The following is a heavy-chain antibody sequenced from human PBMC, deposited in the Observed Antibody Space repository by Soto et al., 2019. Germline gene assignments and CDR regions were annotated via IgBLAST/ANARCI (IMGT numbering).Heavy chain of an antibody. CDR1: GFTFDDYG. D-gene: IGHD1-26*01. V-gene: IGHV3-20*01. J-gene: IGHJ2*01. Sequence: EVQLVESGGGVVRPGGSLRLSCAASGFTFDDYGMSWVRQAPGKGLEWVSGINWNGGSTGYADSVNGRFTISRDKAKNSLYLQMNRRRAEDTALYHCARDSWGELLLGWYFDLWGRGTLVTVSS. CDR3: ARDSWGELLLGWYFDL. CDR2: INWNGGST.